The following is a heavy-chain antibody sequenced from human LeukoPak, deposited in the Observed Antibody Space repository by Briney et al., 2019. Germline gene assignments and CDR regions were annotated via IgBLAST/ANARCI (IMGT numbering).Heavy chain of an antibody. D-gene: IGHD2-15*01. Sequence: PGGSLRLSCVASGFTFGSYWMTWVRQAPGKGLEWVASMNQDGTEKYYVDSVKGRFTISRDSAKNSLYLQMNSLRAEDMAVYYCARKSYCSGGSCYSGDSTPFSYWGQGTLVTVSS. J-gene: IGHJ4*02. CDR1: GFTFGSYW. CDR2: MNQDGTEK. V-gene: IGHV3-7*01. CDR3: ARKSYCSGGSCYSGDSTPFSY.